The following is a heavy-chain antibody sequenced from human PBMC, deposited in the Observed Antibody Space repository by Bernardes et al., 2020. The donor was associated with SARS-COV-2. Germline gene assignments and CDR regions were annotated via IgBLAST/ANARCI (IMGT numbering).Heavy chain of an antibody. V-gene: IGHV4-59*08. CDR3: ARIAYCSSTSCYSIDP. J-gene: IGHJ5*02. Sequence: SETLSLTCTVSGGSISSYYWSWIRQPPGKGLEWIGYIYYSGSTNYNPSLKSRVTISVDTSKNQFSLKLSSVTAADTAVYYCARIAYCSSTSCYSIDPWGQGTLVTVSS. CDR1: GGSISSYY. CDR2: IYYSGST. D-gene: IGHD2-2*01.